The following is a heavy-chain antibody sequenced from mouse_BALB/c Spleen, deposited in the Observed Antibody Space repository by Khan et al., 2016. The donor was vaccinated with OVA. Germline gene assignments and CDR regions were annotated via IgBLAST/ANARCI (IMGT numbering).Heavy chain of an antibody. CDR1: GYSITSDYA. Sequence: EVKLLESGPGLVKPSQSLSLTCTVTGYSITSDYAWNWIRQFPGNKLEWMGYINSSGSTNYNPALKSRISITRDTSKNQFFLQLNSVTTEDTATYYCARDGSRYNYAMDYWGQGTSVTVSS. V-gene: IGHV3-2*02. CDR3: ARDGSRYNYAMDY. J-gene: IGHJ4*01. CDR2: INSSGST. D-gene: IGHD2-3*01.